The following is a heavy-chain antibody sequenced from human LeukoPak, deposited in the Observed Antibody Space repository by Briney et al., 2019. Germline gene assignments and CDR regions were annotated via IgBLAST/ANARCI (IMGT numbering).Heavy chain of an antibody. CDR2: INPNSGGT. D-gene: IGHD3-3*01. V-gene: IGHV1-2*02. Sequence: GASVKVSCKTSGYTFTGYYMHWVRQAPGQGLEWMGWINPNSGGTNYAQKFQGRVTMTRDTSISTVYMELSRLRSDDTAVYYCARARGTIFGVVTDGDMDVWGKGTTVTVSS. CDR3: ARARGTIFGVVTDGDMDV. J-gene: IGHJ6*03. CDR1: GYTFTGYY.